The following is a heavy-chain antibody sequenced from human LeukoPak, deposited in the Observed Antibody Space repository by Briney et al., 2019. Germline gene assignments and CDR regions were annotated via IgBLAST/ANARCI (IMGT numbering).Heavy chain of an antibody. J-gene: IGHJ5*02. CDR2: INSDGSST. V-gene: IGHV3-74*01. CDR3: ARLGLEVGGPNWFDP. CDR1: GFTLSSNW. Sequence: GGSLRLSCAASGFTLSSNWMHWVRQAPGKGLVWVSRINSDGSSTSYADSVKGRFTISRDNAKNTLYLQMNSLRVEDTAVYYCARLGLEVGGPNWFDPWGQGTLVTVSS. D-gene: IGHD1-1*01.